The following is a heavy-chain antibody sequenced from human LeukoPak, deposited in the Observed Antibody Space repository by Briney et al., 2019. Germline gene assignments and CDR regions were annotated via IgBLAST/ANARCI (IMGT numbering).Heavy chain of an antibody. J-gene: IGHJ3*02. Sequence: SGGSLSSSSAASGFASSSDVMSWGGQAPGKGLEWVSSVSDSGDNTYYGDSVKGRFTISRDNSKNTLYLQMNSLRADDTAVYYCAKLKNLGSYPKVAFYISRPGTLFTVSS. D-gene: IGHD1-26*01. CDR1: GFASSSDV. V-gene: IGHV3-23*01. CDR3: AKLKNLGSYPKVAFYI. CDR2: VSDSGDNT.